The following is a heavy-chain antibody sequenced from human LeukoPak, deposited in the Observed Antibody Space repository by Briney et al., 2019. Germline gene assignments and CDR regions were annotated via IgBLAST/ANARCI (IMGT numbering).Heavy chain of an antibody. D-gene: IGHD5-24*01. CDR2: ISSSTNYI. J-gene: IGHJ4*02. V-gene: IGHV3-21*01. Sequence: GGSLRLSCEASGFTFSYYNMNWVRQAPGKGLEWVSSISSSTNYIYYADSVKGRFTISRDNAKNSLYLQMNSLRAEDTAVYYWARDRGWRQYDYGGEGTLVTVPS. CDR1: GFTFSYYN. CDR3: ARDRGWRQYDY.